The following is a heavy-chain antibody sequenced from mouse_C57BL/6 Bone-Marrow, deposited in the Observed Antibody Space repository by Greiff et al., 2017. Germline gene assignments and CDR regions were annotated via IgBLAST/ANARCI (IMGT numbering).Heavy chain of an antibody. D-gene: IGHD4-1*01. J-gene: IGHJ3*01. CDR2: IDPENGDT. CDR1: GFNIKDDY. Sequence: EVQLQQSGAELVRPGASVKLSCTASGFNIKDDYMHWVKQRPEQGLEWIGWIDPENGDTEYASKFQGKATITADTTSNTAYLQLSSLTSEDTAVYFCTFLLGWFAYWGQGTLVTVSA. CDR3: TFLLGWFAY. V-gene: IGHV14-4*01.